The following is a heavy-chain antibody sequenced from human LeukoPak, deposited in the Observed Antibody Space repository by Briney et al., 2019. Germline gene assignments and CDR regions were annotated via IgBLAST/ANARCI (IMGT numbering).Heavy chain of an antibody. CDR3: ATLVGATMWFDY. Sequence: AASAKVSCKASGYTFTGYGISWVRQAPGQGLGWMGWISAYNGNTNYAQKLQGRVTMTTDTSTSTAYMELRSLRSDDTAVYYCATLVGATMWFDYWGQGTLVTVSS. V-gene: IGHV1-18*01. J-gene: IGHJ4*02. CDR2: ISAYNGNT. CDR1: GYTFTGYG. D-gene: IGHD1-26*01.